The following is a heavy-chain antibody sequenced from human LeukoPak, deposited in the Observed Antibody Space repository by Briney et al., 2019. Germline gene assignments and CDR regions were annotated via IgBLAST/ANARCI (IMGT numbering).Heavy chain of an antibody. CDR1: GFTFSSYA. D-gene: IGHD3-3*01. Sequence: GGSLRLSCAASGFTFSSYAMSWVRQAPGKGLEWVSAISGSGGSTYYADSVKGRFTISRDNSKNTLYLQMNSLRAEDTPVYYCAKTFGVVITGFDYWGQGTLVTVSS. J-gene: IGHJ4*02. CDR2: ISGSGGST. CDR3: AKTFGVVITGFDY. V-gene: IGHV3-23*01.